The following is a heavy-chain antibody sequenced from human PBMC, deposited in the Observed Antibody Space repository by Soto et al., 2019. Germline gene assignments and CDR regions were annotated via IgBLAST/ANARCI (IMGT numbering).Heavy chain of an antibody. V-gene: IGHV1-18*04. D-gene: IGHD3-3*01. CDR2: ISAYNGNT. CDR1: GYTFTIYA. J-gene: IGHJ5*02. CDR3: ARGYYDFWSGYSVNWFDP. Sequence: ASVNVSCKASGYTFTIYAISWVRRAPGQGLEWMGWISAYNGNTNYAQKLQGRVTMTTDTSTSTAYMELRSLRSDDTAVYYCARGYYDFWSGYSVNWFDPLGQGTLVTVSS.